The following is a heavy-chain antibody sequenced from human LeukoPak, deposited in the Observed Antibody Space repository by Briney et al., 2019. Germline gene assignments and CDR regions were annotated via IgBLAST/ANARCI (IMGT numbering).Heavy chain of an antibody. CDR3: ASGTTDIVVVPATLRNYYFDY. D-gene: IGHD2-2*01. V-gene: IGHV1-18*01. Sequence: ASVKVSCKASGYTFTSYGISWVRQAPGQGLEWMGWISAYNGNTNYAQKLQGRVTITADKSTSTAYMELSSLRSEDTAVYYCASGTTDIVVVPATLRNYYFDYWGQGTLVTVSS. CDR2: ISAYNGNT. CDR1: GYTFTSYG. J-gene: IGHJ4*02.